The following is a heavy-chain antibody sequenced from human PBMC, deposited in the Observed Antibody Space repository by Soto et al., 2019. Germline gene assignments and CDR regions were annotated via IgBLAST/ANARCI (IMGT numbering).Heavy chain of an antibody. D-gene: IGHD3-16*01. CDR2: IYWDDDK. CDR1: GFSLTTRVVG. CDR3: AHIPNYYQYDWFDP. V-gene: IGHV2-5*02. J-gene: IGHJ5*02. Sequence: QITLKESGPTLVKPTQTLTLTCTFSGFSLTTRVVGVGWIRQPPGKALECLALIYWDDDKRYSPSLQSRLSITKDTSKNQVVLTMTNVDPVDTATDYCAHIPNYYQYDWFDPWGQGTLVSVSS.